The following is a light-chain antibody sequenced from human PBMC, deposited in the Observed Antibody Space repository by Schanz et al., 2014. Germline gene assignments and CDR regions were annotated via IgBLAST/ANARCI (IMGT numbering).Light chain of an antibody. CDR1: SSDVGGYDY. Sequence: QSALTQPASVSGSPGQSITISCTGTSSDVGGYDYVSWYQQHPGKAPKGMIYDVSKRPSGVPDRFSGSKSGTSASLAISGLQSEDEADYYCTSYAGSNRVFGGGTKLTVL. CDR3: TSYAGSNRV. J-gene: IGLJ2*01. CDR2: DVS. V-gene: IGLV2-8*01.